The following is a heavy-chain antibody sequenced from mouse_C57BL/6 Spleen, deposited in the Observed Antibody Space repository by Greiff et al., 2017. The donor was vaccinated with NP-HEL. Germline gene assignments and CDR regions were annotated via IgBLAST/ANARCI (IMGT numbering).Heavy chain of an antibody. CDR2: INYDGSST. CDR1: GFTFSDYY. J-gene: IGHJ1*03. D-gene: IGHD1-1*01. CDR3: AREGTTVSHWYFDV. Sequence: EVHLVESEGGLVQPGSSMKLSCTASGFTFSDYYMAWVRQVPEKGLEWVANINYDGSSTYYLDSLKSRFIISRDNAKNILYLQMSSLKSEDTATYYCAREGTTVSHWYFDVWGTGTTVTVSS. V-gene: IGHV5-16*01.